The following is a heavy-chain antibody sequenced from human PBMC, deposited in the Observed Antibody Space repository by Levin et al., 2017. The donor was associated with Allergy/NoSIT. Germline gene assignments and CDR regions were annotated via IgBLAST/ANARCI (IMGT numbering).Heavy chain of an antibody. Sequence: SQTLSLPCTVSGGSINSYSWNWIRQPPGKGLEWIGYIFYSGTANYNPSLQSRVTISVDTSKNQFSLKLSSVTAADTAVYYCARETYGMDVWGQGTTVTVSS. CDR3: ARETYGMDV. J-gene: IGHJ6*02. CDR1: GGSINSYS. V-gene: IGHV4-59*01. CDR2: IFYSGTA.